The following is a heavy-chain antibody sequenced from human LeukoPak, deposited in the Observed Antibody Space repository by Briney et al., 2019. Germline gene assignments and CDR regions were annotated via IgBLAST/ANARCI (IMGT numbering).Heavy chain of an antibody. CDR2: IHHSGST. Sequence: PSQTLSLTCAVSGGSISSGDYSWSWIRQPPGKGLEWIGYIHHSGSTHYNPSLKSRVTISVDTSKNQFSLKLSPVTAADTAVYYCALEWLSVPGYFDLWGRGTLVTVSS. D-gene: IGHD3-3*01. CDR3: ALEWLSVPGYFDL. CDR1: GGSISSGDYS. J-gene: IGHJ2*01. V-gene: IGHV4-30-2*01.